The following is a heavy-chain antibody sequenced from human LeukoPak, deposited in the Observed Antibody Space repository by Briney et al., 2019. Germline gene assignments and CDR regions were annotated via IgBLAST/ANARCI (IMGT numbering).Heavy chain of an antibody. CDR2: IYYSGST. CDR3: ASVSARPDYYFDS. D-gene: IGHD6-6*01. J-gene: IGHJ4*02. V-gene: IGHV4-28*01. Sequence: PSDTLSLTCAVSGYSISSSNWWGWIRQPPGKGLEWIGHIYYSGSTYYSPSLKGRVTMSIDTSKNQLSLKLSSVTAVDTAVYYCASVSARPDYYFDSWGQGTLVTVSS. CDR1: GYSISSSNW.